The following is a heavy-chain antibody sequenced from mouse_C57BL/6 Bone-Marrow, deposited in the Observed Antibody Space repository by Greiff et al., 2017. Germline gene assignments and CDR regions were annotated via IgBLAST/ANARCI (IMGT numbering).Heavy chain of an antibody. V-gene: IGHV1-85*01. CDR1: GYTFTSYD. CDR3: ARLEVDGSSGDWYFEV. D-gene: IGHD1-1*01. J-gene: IGHJ1*03. Sequence: VQLQQSGPELVKPGASVKLSCTASGYTFTSYDIHWVKQRPGQGLEWIGWIYPRDGSTKYNEKFQGKATLTVDTSSSTAYMELHSLTSEDAAVYFWARLEVDGSSGDWYFEVWGTGTTVTVSS. CDR2: IYPRDGST.